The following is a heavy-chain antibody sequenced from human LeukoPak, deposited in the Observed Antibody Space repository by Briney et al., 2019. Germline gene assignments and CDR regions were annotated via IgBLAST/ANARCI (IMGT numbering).Heavy chain of an antibody. D-gene: IGHD5-18*01. CDR1: GFTFTSYW. CDR2: INTDGRTT. J-gene: IGHJ4*02. CDR3: ARPDTAVVLPDY. V-gene: IGHV3-74*01. Sequence: WGSLRLSCAASGFTFTSYWMHWVRQAPGKGLVWVSLINTDGRTTSYADSVKGRFTISRDNAKNTPYLQMNSLRADDTAVYYCARPDTAVVLPDYWGQGTLVTVYS.